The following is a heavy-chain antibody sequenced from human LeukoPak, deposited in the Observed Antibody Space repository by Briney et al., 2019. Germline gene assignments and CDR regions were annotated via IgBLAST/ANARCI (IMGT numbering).Heavy chain of an antibody. D-gene: IGHD2-15*01. CDR1: GFTFSSYA. V-gene: IGHV3-23*01. CDR3: AKDPGYYCSGGSCYVWYLDL. J-gene: IGHJ2*01. CDR2: ISGSGGSA. Sequence: GGSLRLSCAASGFTFSSYAMSWVRQAPGEGLEWVSAISGSGGSAYYADSVKGRFTISRDNSKNTLYLQMNSLRAEDTAVYYCAKDPGYYCSGGSCYVWYLDLWGRGTLVTVSS.